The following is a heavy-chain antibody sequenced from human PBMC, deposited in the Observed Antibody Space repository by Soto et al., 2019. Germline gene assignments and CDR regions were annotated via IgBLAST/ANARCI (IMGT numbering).Heavy chain of an antibody. J-gene: IGHJ6*03. D-gene: IGHD3-3*01. Sequence: SAKASWKSPRYPNTSCCLSWLRHATERGIERMGWISAYNGNTNYAQKLQGRVTMTTDTSTSTAYMELRSLRSDDTAVYYCARVPLTIFGVVIIIAHDMEVWVKGTTVTVSS. CDR3: ARVPLTIFGVVIIIAHDMEV. V-gene: IGHV1-18*01. CDR1: RYPNTSCC. CDR2: ISAYNGNT.